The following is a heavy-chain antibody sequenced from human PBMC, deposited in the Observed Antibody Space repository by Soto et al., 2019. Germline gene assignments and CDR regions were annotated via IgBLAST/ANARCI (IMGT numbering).Heavy chain of an antibody. CDR3: ARDQTEYYFDY. V-gene: IGHV4-31*03. J-gene: IGHJ4*02. Sequence: SETLSLTCTVSGGSISSGGYYWSWIRQHPGKGLEWIGYIYYSGSTYYNPSLKSRVTISVDTSKNQFSLKLSSVTAADTAVYYCARDQTEYYFDYWGQGTLVTVCS. CDR1: GGSISSGGYY. CDR2: IYYSGST.